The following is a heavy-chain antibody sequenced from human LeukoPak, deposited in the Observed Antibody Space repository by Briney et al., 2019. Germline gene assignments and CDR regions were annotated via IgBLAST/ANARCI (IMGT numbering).Heavy chain of an antibody. CDR2: ISYDGSNK. J-gene: IGHJ4*02. D-gene: IGHD2-15*01. Sequence: GRSLRLSCAASGFTFSSYAMHWVRQAPGKGLEWVAVISYDGSNKYYADSVKGRFTISRDNSKNTLYLQMNSLRAEDTAVYYCARRSLSSIGYCSGGSCYLDYWGQGTLVTVSS. CDR3: ARRSLSSIGYCSGGSCYLDY. V-gene: IGHV3-30*04. CDR1: GFTFSSYA.